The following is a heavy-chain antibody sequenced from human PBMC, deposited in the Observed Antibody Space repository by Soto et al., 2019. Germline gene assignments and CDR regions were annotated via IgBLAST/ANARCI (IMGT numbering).Heavy chain of an antibody. CDR2: IYYRGST. Sequence: SETLSLICTVSGGSVSSDSYYWTWIRQPPGKGLEWIGYIYYRGSTNYNPSLKSRVTISLDMSKNQFSLKLNSVTAADTAVYYCARSYEGVYFWGQGTLVTVSS. CDR3: ARSYEGVYF. J-gene: IGHJ4*02. D-gene: IGHD3-10*01. CDR1: GGSVSSDSYY. V-gene: IGHV4-61*01.